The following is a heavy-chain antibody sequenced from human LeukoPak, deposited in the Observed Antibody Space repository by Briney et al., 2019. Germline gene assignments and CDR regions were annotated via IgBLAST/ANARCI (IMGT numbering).Heavy chain of an antibody. V-gene: IGHV4-31*03. CDR2: NSRTGIT. CDR3: ARDGGYNYGPFDC. D-gene: IGHD5-18*01. Sequence: SETLSLTCTVSGGSITSGDYYWSWIRQHPGKGLEWIGSNSRTGITYYNPSLKSRLTISGDTSKNQFSLKLSSATAADTAVYYCARDGGYNYGPFDCWGQGTLVTVSS. CDR1: GGSITSGDYY. J-gene: IGHJ4*02.